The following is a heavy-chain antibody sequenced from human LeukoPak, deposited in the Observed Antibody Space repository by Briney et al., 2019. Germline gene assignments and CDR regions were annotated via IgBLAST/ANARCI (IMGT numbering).Heavy chain of an antibody. CDR1: GGSISSYY. Sequence: SETLSLTCTVSGGSISSYYWSWIRLPPGKGLEWIGYIYTSGSTNYNPSLKSRVTISVDTSKNQFSLKLSSVTAADTAVYHCARLGQDSSGWQINAFDYWGQGTLVTVSS. CDR2: IYTSGST. V-gene: IGHV4-4*09. J-gene: IGHJ4*02. D-gene: IGHD6-19*01. CDR3: ARLGQDSSGWQINAFDY.